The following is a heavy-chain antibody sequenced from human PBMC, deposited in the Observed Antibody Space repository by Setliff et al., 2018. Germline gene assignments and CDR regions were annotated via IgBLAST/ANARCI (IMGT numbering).Heavy chain of an antibody. CDR1: GGSFSGYY. CDR3: AKDSSGWPHSLISYFQH. Sequence: PSETLSLTCAVYGGSFSGYYWSWIRQPPGKGLEWIGEIYHSGSTNYNPSLKSRVTISVDTSKNQFSLKLSSVTAADTAVYYCAKDSSGWPHSLISYFQHWGQGTLVTVSS. CDR2: IYHSGST. V-gene: IGHV4-34*01. J-gene: IGHJ1*01. D-gene: IGHD6-19*01.